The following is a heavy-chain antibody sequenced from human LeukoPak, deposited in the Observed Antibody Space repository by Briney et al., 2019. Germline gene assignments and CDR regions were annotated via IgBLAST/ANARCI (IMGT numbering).Heavy chain of an antibody. V-gene: IGHV4-39*07. CDR1: GGSISSSSYY. CDR3: ARERLGVRGVLVYFDC. Sequence: SETLSLTCTVSGGSISSSSYYWGWIRQPPGKGLEWIGSIYYSGSTYYNPSLKSRVTISVDTSKNQFSLKLSSVTAADTAVYYCARERLGVRGVLVYFDCWGQGTLVTVSS. CDR2: IYYSGST. D-gene: IGHD3-10*01. J-gene: IGHJ4*02.